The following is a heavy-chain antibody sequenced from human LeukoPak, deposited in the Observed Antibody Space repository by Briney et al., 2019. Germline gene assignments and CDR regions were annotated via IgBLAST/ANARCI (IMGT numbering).Heavy chain of an antibody. Sequence: SGTLSLTCGVSGGSVTSTNYWTWVRQPPGKGLEWIGVVNLQGFTNYNPSLMGRVAISVDTSENHISLQLTSVTAAATAVYYCAREGGPYRPLDYSGQGTLVTVSS. V-gene: IGHV4-4*02. CDR2: VNLQGFT. CDR1: GGSVTSTNY. CDR3: AREGGPYRPLDY. J-gene: IGHJ4*02.